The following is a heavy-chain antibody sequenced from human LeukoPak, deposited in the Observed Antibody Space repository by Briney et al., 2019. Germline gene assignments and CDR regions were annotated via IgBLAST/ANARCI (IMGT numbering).Heavy chain of an antibody. Sequence: PGGSLRLSCPASGFTFSSYAMNWVRQAPGKGLEWVSAISGSGGSPYYADPVKGRFTISRDNSKNTLYLQMNSLRAEDTAVYYCAKDSTVTTGFKFDPWGQGTLVTVSS. CDR3: AKDSTVTTGFKFDP. D-gene: IGHD4-17*01. CDR2: ISGSGGSP. CDR1: GFTFSSYA. J-gene: IGHJ5*02. V-gene: IGHV3-23*01.